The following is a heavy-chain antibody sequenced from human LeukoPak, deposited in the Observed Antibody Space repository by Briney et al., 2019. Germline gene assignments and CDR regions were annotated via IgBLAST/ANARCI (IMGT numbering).Heavy chain of an antibody. Sequence: SETLSLTCTVSGGSISSGGYYWSWIRQHPGKGLEWIWYLYFSGRTYYHPSLKSRVTTSVDPSKNQFSLKLSSVTAEDTAVYYCARDREYYGTGSPGAFDIWGQGTMVTVSS. CDR2: LYFSGRT. CDR1: GGSISSGGYY. V-gene: IGHV4-31*03. J-gene: IGHJ3*02. D-gene: IGHD3-10*01. CDR3: ARDREYYGTGSPGAFDI.